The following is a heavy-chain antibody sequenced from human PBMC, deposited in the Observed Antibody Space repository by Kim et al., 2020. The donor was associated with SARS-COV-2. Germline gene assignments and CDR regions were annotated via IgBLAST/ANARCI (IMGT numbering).Heavy chain of an antibody. CDR3: ASSTFKYYYYRMDV. CDR2: IGWNSGDI. Sequence: GGSLRLSCAASGFTFGQYALHWVRQAPGKGLEWVSGIGWNSGDIGYADSVKGRFTISRDNAKNSLYLQMNSLRGEDTAVHYCASSTFKYYYYRMDVWG. D-gene: IGHD3-16*01. CDR1: GFTFGQYA. J-gene: IGHJ6*02. V-gene: IGHV3-9*01.